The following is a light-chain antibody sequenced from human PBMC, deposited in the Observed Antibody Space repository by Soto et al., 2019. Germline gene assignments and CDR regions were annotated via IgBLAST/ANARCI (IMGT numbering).Light chain of an antibody. J-gene: IGKJ5*01. Sequence: MNQRPASRSASSGYSINITCRASQSISSYLNWYQQKPGKAPKLLISAASILQSGVPSRFSGSGSGTDFTLTISHPRPEYFAGYQSPLPYISPITIGRGTRLEIK. CDR3: PLPYISPIT. V-gene: IGKV1-39*01. CDR2: AAS. CDR1: QSISSY.